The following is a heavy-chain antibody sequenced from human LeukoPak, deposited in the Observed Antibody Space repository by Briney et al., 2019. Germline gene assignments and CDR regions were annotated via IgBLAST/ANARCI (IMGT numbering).Heavy chain of an antibody. V-gene: IGHV3-23*01. CDR1: GFTFSSEA. CDR2: ISPAGGTT. D-gene: IGHD6-13*01. J-gene: IGHJ4*02. Sequence: GGSLRLSSTVSGFTFSSEAMGWVRQLPGGGLEWVSTISPAGGTTYYAESMKGRFTISRDNSKSTLYLQMNNLGVEDTAVYYCTKVRSGSSNWALRVFDYWGQGALVTVSS. CDR3: TKVRSGSSNWALRVFDY.